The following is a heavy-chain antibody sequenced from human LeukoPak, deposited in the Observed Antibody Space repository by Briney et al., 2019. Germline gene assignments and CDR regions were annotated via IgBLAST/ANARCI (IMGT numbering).Heavy chain of an antibody. D-gene: IGHD6-13*01. Sequence: SETLSLTCAVSGGSISSGGYSWSWIRQPPGKGLEWIGYIYHSGSTYYNPSLKSRVTISVDRSKNQFSLKLSSVTAADTAVYYCTRNQRIAATCTFYYYYYGMDVWGQGTTVTVSS. V-gene: IGHV4-30-2*01. CDR2: IYHSGST. CDR1: GGSISSGGYS. J-gene: IGHJ6*02. CDR3: TRNQRIAATCTFYYYYYGMDV.